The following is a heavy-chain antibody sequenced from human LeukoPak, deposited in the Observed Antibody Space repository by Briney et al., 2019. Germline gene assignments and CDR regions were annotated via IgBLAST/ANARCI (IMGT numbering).Heavy chain of an antibody. CDR1: GYTFTNYA. V-gene: IGHV1-3*01. J-gene: IGHJ4*02. CDR2: INAGNGHT. Sequence: ASVKVSCKASGYTFTNYAMHWVRQAPGQRFEWMGWINAGNGHTKYSQNFQGRVTITRDSSASTAYMELSSLTSEDTAVYYCARGIWSARTVDYYLDYWGQGTLATVSS. D-gene: IGHD2-21*01. CDR3: ARGIWSARTVDYYLDY.